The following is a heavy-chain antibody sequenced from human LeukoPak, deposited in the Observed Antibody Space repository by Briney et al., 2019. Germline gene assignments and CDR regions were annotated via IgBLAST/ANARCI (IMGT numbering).Heavy chain of an antibody. CDR2: LNPGPGGT. CDR1: GYTFTSYD. J-gene: IGHJ4*02. CDR3: AAQRDPRPFDH. D-gene: IGHD5-24*01. V-gene: IGHV1-2*02. Sequence: GASVKVSCRASGYTFTSYDIKWVRQAPGQGLEWMGWLNPGPGGTLYAQKFQGRVTMTRDMSMTTAYMELTELRSDDTAVYYCAAQRDPRPFDHWGQGTLITVSS.